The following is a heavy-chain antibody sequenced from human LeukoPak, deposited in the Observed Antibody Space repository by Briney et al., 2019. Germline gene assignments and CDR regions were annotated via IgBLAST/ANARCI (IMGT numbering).Heavy chain of an antibody. D-gene: IGHD3-22*01. CDR2: FYTSGSA. CDR1: GGSLNVGSYY. CDR3: ARDLGYSASY. Sequence: PSETLSLTCTVSGGSLNVGSYYWTWVRQPAGKGLEWIGHFYTSGSAKYNPSLMSRVTISVDTSKNQFSLKLNSVTAADTAVYYCARDLGYSASYWGQGTLVTVSS. J-gene: IGHJ4*02. V-gene: IGHV4-61*09.